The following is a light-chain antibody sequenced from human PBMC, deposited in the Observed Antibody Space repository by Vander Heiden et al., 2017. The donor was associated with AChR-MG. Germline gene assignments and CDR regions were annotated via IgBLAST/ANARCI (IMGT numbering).Light chain of an antibody. V-gene: IGLV1-44*01. Sequence: QSVLTQPPSASVAPGQRVTIPCSGSNSNVGSNTVSWYQQLPGKAPKLLIYSNSQRPSGVPDRFSGSKSGTSASLAISGLQSEAEADYYCSAWDGSLNGFVFGTGTKVTVL. CDR1: NSNVGSNT. CDR3: SAWDGSLNGFV. CDR2: SNS. J-gene: IGLJ1*01.